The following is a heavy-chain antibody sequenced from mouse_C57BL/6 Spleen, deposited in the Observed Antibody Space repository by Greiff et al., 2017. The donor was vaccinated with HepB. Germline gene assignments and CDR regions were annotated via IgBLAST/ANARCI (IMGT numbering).Heavy chain of an antibody. J-gene: IGHJ1*03. D-gene: IGHD1-1*01. Sequence: QVQLQQPGAELVKPGASVKLSCKASGYTFTSYWMHWVKQRPGQGLEWIGMIHPNSGSTNYNEKFKSKATLTVDKSSSTAYMQLSSLTSEDSAVYYCARYPYYYGSRESHWYFDVWGTGTTVTVSS. CDR2: IHPNSGST. V-gene: IGHV1-64*01. CDR3: ARYPYYYGSRESHWYFDV. CDR1: GYTFTSYW.